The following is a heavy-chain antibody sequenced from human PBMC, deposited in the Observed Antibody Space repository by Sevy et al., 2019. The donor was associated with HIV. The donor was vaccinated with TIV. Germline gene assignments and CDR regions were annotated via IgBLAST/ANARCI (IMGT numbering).Heavy chain of an antibody. D-gene: IGHD2-8*01. Sequence: SETLSLTCTVSGGSISSGDYYWSWIRQPPGKGLEWIGYIYYSGSTYYNPSLKSRVTISVDTSKNQFSLKLSSVTAADTAVYYCAREDEGPMVPSIDIWGQGTMVTVSS. CDR1: GGSISSGDYY. CDR3: AREDEGPMVPSIDI. J-gene: IGHJ3*02. V-gene: IGHV4-30-4*01. CDR2: IYYSGST.